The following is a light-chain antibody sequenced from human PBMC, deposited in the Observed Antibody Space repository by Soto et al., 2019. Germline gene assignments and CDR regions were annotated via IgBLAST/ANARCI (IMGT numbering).Light chain of an antibody. V-gene: IGKV3-11*01. CDR1: QSVGSY. Sequence: DIVLTQSPATLSLSPGERATLSCRASQSVGSYLAWYQQKPGQAPRLLIYDASNRPTGIPPRFSGSGSGTDFTLTISSLEPEDFAVYYCQQRSNWPLTFGGGTKVEIK. CDR2: DAS. J-gene: IGKJ4*01. CDR3: QQRSNWPLT.